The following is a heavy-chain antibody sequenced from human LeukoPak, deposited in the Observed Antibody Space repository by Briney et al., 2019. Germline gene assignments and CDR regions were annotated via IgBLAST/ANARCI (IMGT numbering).Heavy chain of an antibody. J-gene: IGHJ2*01. Sequence: SKTLSLTCTVSGGSISSGDYYWSWIRQPPGKGLEWIGYIYYSGSTYYNPSLKSRVTISVDTSKNQFSLKLSSVTAADTAVYYCARGYCSGGSCYSWYFDLWGRGTLVTVSS. D-gene: IGHD2-15*01. V-gene: IGHV4-30-4*01. CDR2: IYYSGST. CDR3: ARGYCSGGSCYSWYFDL. CDR1: GGSISSGDYY.